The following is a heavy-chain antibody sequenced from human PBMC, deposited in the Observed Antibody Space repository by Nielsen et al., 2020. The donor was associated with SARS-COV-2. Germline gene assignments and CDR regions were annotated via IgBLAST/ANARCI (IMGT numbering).Heavy chain of an antibody. CDR3: ARDFYGSGSFPDY. D-gene: IGHD3-10*01. Sequence: GESLKIFCAASGFTFSSYWMHWVRQAPGKGLVWVSHILSDGSTINYADSVRGRFTISRDNAKNTLYLQMNSLRAEDTAVYYCARDFYGSGSFPDYWGQGTLVTVSS. J-gene: IGHJ4*02. CDR1: GFTFSSYW. CDR2: ILSDGSTI. V-gene: IGHV3-74*01.